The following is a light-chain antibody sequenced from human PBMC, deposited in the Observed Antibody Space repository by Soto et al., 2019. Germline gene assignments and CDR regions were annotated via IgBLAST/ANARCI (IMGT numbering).Light chain of an antibody. CDR2: GAS. V-gene: IGKV3-20*01. Sequence: EIVTTQSPGTLSLSPGERAPPSCRASQRLRSHYLACYQQNPPQAPRLLIYGASSRATGIPDRFSGSGSGTDFNLTISRLEPEDFAVYHCQQWITFGQGTQLEFK. CDR3: QQWIT. J-gene: IGKJ5*01. CDR1: QRLRSHY.